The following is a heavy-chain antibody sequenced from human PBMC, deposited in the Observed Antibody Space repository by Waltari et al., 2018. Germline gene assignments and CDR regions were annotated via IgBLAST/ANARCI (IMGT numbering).Heavy chain of an antibody. CDR2: ILPRDGVT. Sequence: QVQLVQSGAEVTEPGSSVKVSCKASRGTFSIYGINWLLQAPGQGLEWMGRILPRDGVTNYAQKFQGRVTISADKSTYTAYMDLSSLTSEDTAVYFCARDLGTTVTEPYFDSWGQGTLVTVSS. CDR1: RGTFSIYG. V-gene: IGHV1-69*09. J-gene: IGHJ4*02. D-gene: IGHD4-17*01. CDR3: ARDLGTTVTEPYFDS.